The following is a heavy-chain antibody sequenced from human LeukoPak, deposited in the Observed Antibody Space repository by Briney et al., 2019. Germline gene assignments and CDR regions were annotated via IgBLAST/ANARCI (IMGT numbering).Heavy chain of an antibody. Sequence: GGSLRLSCVASGFTFSSYEMHWVRQAPGKGLEWVSYISTSGSTIFYGDSVKGRFTISRDNAKNSLFLQMNSLRVEDTAVYYCAREAAKPNNWFDPWGQGTLVTVSS. J-gene: IGHJ5*02. CDR2: ISTSGSTI. D-gene: IGHD2-15*01. V-gene: IGHV3-48*03. CDR1: GFTFSSYE. CDR3: AREAAKPNNWFDP.